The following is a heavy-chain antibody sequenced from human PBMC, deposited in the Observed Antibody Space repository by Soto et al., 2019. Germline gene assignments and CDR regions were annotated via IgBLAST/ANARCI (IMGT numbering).Heavy chain of an antibody. J-gene: IGHJ6*04. CDR1: GFTVSSKY. D-gene: IGHD2-15*01. V-gene: IGHV3-66*01. CDR2: IQSGGTT. Sequence: EVQLVESGGGLVQPGGSLRLSCAASGFTVSSKYMTWVRQAPGKGLEWVSLIQSGGTTYYADSVKGRFTISRDTSENTLHLKMDSLRVEDTAVYYCARDDVLCDGGRCYGIPLDVWGKGPTVTVSS. CDR3: ARDDVLCDGGRCYGIPLDV.